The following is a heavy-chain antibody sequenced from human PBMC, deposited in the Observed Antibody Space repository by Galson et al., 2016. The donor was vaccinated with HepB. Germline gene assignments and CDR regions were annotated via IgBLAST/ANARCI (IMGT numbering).Heavy chain of an antibody. Sequence: SLRLSCAASGFSFSNSGMSWVRQAPGRGLEWVSGITRSGDATNYADFVKGRFTLSRDNSNNTLYLQMNSLRAEDTAVYYCAKGAEQWLVPGYFDYWGQGTLVTVSS. CDR1: GFSFSNSG. D-gene: IGHD6-19*01. CDR3: AKGAEQWLVPGYFDY. V-gene: IGHV3-23*01. J-gene: IGHJ4*02. CDR2: ITRSGDAT.